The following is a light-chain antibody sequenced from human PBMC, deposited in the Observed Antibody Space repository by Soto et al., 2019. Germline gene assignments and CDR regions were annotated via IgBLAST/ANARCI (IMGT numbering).Light chain of an antibody. CDR1: PAIASF. CDR2: GAS. Sequence: DIQMTHSPSSLSASVGDRVTITCRASPAIASFLAWYQQKPGTAPKLLIYGASTLQSGVPSRFSGSRSGTDYTLTIGSLQPEDFATYYCQQLNGSPWTFGQGTKVDI. V-gene: IGKV1-9*01. J-gene: IGKJ1*01. CDR3: QQLNGSPWT.